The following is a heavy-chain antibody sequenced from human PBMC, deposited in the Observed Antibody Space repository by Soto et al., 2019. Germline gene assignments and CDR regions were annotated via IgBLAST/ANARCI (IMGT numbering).Heavy chain of an antibody. CDR1: GGSISSGDYY. V-gene: IGHV4-30-4*01. Sequence: PSETLSLTCTVSGGSISSGDYYWSWIRQPPGKGLEWIGYIYYSRSTYYNPSLKSRVTISVDTSKNQFSLKLSSVTAADTAVYYCARGVTSSGWYSDYWGQGTLVTVSS. J-gene: IGHJ4*02. CDR2: IYYSRST. CDR3: ARGVTSSGWYSDY. D-gene: IGHD6-19*01.